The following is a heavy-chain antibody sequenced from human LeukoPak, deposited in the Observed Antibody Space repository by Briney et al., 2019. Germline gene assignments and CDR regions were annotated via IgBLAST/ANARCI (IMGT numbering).Heavy chain of an antibody. V-gene: IGHV3-21*01. Sequence: GGSLRLSCAAYGLTFSPYSMNWVRQAPGKGLEWVSAMSGGSTYKYYGDSVKGRFTISRDNAKNSLYLQMNSLRAEDTAVYYCATDVAVAEFGYWGQGTLVTVSS. D-gene: IGHD6-19*01. CDR3: ATDVAVAEFGY. CDR1: GLTFSPYS. J-gene: IGHJ4*02. CDR2: MSGGSTYK.